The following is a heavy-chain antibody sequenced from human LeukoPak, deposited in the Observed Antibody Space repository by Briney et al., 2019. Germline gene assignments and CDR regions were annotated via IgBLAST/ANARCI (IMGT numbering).Heavy chain of an antibody. Sequence: WETLSLTCTVSGGSISSYYWNWIRQPPGKGLEWVGNIYYRGRTNHNPSLKSRATISVDPSKNQFSLKLTSVTAADTAVYYCAGESGNDYYFDCWGQGTLVTVSS. CDR1: GGSISSYY. D-gene: IGHD5-12*01. CDR3: AGESGNDYYFDC. J-gene: IGHJ4*02. V-gene: IGHV4-59*01. CDR2: IYYRGRT.